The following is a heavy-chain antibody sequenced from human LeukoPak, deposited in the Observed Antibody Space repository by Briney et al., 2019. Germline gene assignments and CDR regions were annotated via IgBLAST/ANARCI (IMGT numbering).Heavy chain of an antibody. CDR2: INLSGGST. CDR3: ARDSTQLRFLEWLLGGDFDY. Sequence: ASVKVSCKASGSTFTTYLMPWVRQAPDQGLGWMGIINLSGGSTSYAQKFQGRVTMTRDTSTSTVYMELSSLRSEDTAVYYCARDSTQLRFLEWLLGGDFDYWGQGTLVTVSS. D-gene: IGHD3-3*01. CDR1: GSTFTTYL. V-gene: IGHV1-46*01. J-gene: IGHJ4*02.